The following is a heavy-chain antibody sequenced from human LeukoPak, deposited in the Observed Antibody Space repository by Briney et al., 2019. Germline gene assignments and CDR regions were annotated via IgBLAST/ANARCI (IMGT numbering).Heavy chain of an antibody. Sequence: SVKVSCKASGGTFSSYAISWVRQAPGQGLEWMGRIIPILGIANYAQKFQGRVTITADKSTSTAYMELSSLRSEDTAVYYCARDLGWVTRSTHMDVWGKGTTVTVSS. D-gene: IGHD6-19*01. CDR1: GGTFSSYA. V-gene: IGHV1-69*04. CDR2: IIPILGIA. CDR3: ARDLGWVTRSTHMDV. J-gene: IGHJ6*03.